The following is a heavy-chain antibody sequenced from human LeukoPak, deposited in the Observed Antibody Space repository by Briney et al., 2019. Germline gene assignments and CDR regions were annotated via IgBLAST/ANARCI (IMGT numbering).Heavy chain of an antibody. Sequence: ASVKVSCKASGYTFTSYGISWVRQAPGQGLEWMGWISAYNGNTNYAQKLQGRVTMTTDTSTSTAYMELRSLRSDDTAVYYCARGDYYYGSGSYYSDSWFDPWGQGTLVTVSS. CDR1: GYTFTSYG. V-gene: IGHV1-18*04. D-gene: IGHD3-10*01. CDR2: ISAYNGNT. CDR3: ARGDYYYGSGSYYSDSWFDP. J-gene: IGHJ5*02.